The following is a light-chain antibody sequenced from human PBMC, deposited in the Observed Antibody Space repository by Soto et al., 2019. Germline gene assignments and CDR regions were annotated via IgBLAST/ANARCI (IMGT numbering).Light chain of an antibody. CDR2: GAS. J-gene: IGKJ2*01. Sequence: EIVMTQSPATLSVSPGERVTLSCRASQFISNSLAWYQQRPGQPPRLLIYGASTRAAGISARFSGSGSGTEFTLTISSLQSEDFAVYYCQLYGGSHMFSFGQGTKLEIK. CDR1: QFISNS. V-gene: IGKV3-15*01. CDR3: QLYGGSHMFS.